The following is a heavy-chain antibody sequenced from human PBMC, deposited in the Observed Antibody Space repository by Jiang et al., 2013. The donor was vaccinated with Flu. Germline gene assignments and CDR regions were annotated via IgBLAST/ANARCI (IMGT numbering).Heavy chain of an antibody. V-gene: IGHV4-59*01. CDR2: VYYSGST. D-gene: IGHD6-13*01. J-gene: IGHJ4*02. CDR1: GPSINSYY. CDR3: ARFYSSSWNYFDY. Sequence: GLVKPSETLTLTCTVSGPSINSYYWSWIRQTPEKGLEWIGYVYYSGSTNYNPSLKSRVTISIDTSKNQFALKLSSVTAADTAVYYCARFYSSSWNYFDYWGQGILVTVSS.